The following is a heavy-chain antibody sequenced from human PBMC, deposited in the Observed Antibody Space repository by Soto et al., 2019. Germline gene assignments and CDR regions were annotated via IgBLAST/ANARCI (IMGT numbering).Heavy chain of an antibody. V-gene: IGHV4-34*01. J-gene: IGHJ5*02. CDR1: AGSFSGYY. D-gene: IGHD2-2*01. Sequence: SETLSLTCAVYAGSFSGYYWSWIRQPPGMELEWIGEINHRGSTNYNPSLKSRVTISVDTSKNQFSLGLSSVTTADTAVYYCARKGRYCSSASCYAWWFDPWGQGTVVTVSS. CDR2: INHRGST. CDR3: ARKGRYCSSASCYAWWFDP.